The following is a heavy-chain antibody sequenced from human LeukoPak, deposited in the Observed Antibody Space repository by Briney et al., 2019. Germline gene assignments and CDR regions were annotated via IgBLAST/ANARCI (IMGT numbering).Heavy chain of an antibody. D-gene: IGHD3-10*01. CDR1: GFTFSSYA. Sequence: GGSLRLSCAASGFTFSSYAMHWVRQAPGKGLEWVAVISYDGSNEYYADSVKGRFTISRDNSKNTLYLQMNSLRAEDTAVYYCARDFMGRLDYWGQGTLVTVSS. CDR3: ARDFMGRLDY. J-gene: IGHJ4*02. V-gene: IGHV3-30-3*01. CDR2: ISYDGSNE.